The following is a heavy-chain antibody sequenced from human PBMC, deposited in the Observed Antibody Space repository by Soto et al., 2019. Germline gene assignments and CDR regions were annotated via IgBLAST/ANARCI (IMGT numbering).Heavy chain of an antibody. CDR2: IIPIFGTA. D-gene: IGHD5-12*01. J-gene: IGHJ4*02. Sequence: GASVKVSCKASGGTFSSYAISWVRQAPGQGLEWMGGIIPIFGTANYAQKFQGRVTITADESTSTAYMELSSLRTEDTAVYYCARVEDGYNFYFFLWGQGTLVTVSS. CDR3: ARVEDGYNFYFFL. V-gene: IGHV1-69*13. CDR1: GGTFSSYA.